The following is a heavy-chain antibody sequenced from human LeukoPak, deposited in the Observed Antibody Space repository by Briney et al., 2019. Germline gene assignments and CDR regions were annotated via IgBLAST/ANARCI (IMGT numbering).Heavy chain of an antibody. V-gene: IGHV1-2*06. CDR3: ARDNYDKRFDY. CDR2: IDPNRGDR. J-gene: IGHJ4*02. CDR1: GYTFTSLY. Sequence: EASVTVSCTTSGYTFTSLYIHWVRQAPGQGLEWMGRIDPNRGDRKFAQRFQDRVTFTTDASISTAYMELSSLGSDDTAVYYCARDNYDKRFDYWGQGTLVTVSP. D-gene: IGHD3-22*01.